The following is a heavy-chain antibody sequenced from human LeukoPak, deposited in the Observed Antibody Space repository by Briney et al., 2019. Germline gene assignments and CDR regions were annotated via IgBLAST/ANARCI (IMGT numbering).Heavy chain of an antibody. D-gene: IGHD5-18*01. J-gene: IGHJ4*02. CDR2: FDPEDGET. Sequence: ASVKFSCKVSGYTLTELSMHWARQATGKGLEWMGGFDPEDGETIYAQKFQGRVTMTEDTSTDTAYMELSSLRSEDTAVYFCATLGGIQLWEVNDYWGQGTLVTVSS. CDR3: ATLGGIQLWEVNDY. V-gene: IGHV1-24*01. CDR1: GYTLTELS.